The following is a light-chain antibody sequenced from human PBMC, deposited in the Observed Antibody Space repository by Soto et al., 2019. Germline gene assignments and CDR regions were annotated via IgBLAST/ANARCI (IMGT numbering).Light chain of an antibody. J-gene: IGKJ1*01. CDR1: HNIERW. Sequence: IQMTQSPSTLFASVCDIVTITCRASHNIERWMAWYQQKPGKAPSLLIFDASTLHSGVPSRFSGSGSGTDFTLTISSLQPDDFATYYCQQFAISTTFGQGTKVDIK. V-gene: IGKV1-5*01. CDR2: DAS. CDR3: QQFAISTT.